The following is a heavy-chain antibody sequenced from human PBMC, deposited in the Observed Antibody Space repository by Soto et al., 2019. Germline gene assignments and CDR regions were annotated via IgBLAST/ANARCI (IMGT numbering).Heavy chain of an antibody. V-gene: IGHV3-48*02. CDR2: ISGDGSAI. Sequence: EVQLVQSGGGLVQPGGSLRLSCVGTGFTFTSHAINWVRQAPGKGLEWLAYISGDGSAIFEADSVKGRFAVSRDNAKTSLYLQMNSLREEDTAVYYCARDSVYDYRLDFWGQGVQVTVSS. D-gene: IGHD5-12*01. J-gene: IGHJ4*02. CDR1: GFTFTSHA. CDR3: ARDSVYDYRLDF.